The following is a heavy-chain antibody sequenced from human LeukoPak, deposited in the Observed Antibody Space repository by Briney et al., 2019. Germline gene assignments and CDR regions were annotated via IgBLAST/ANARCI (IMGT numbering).Heavy chain of an antibody. J-gene: IGHJ4*02. Sequence: GGSLRLSCAASGFTFSSYAMSWVRQAPGKGLEWVSAISGSGGSTYYADSVKGRFTISRDNSKNTLYLQMNSLRAEDTAVYYCAKGGEYCSRTSCHRVYWGQGTLVTVSS. V-gene: IGHV3-23*01. CDR2: ISGSGGST. D-gene: IGHD2-2*01. CDR1: GFTFSSYA. CDR3: AKGGEYCSRTSCHRVY.